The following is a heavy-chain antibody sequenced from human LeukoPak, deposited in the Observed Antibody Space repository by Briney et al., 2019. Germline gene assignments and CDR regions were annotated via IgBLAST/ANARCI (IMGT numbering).Heavy chain of an antibody. V-gene: IGHV4-34*01. CDR2: INESGAT. D-gene: IGHD1-1*01. CDR1: GGSFNDYD. J-gene: IGHJ4*02. Sequence: SETLSLTCSVYGGSFNDYDWSWVRQAPGRGLQWIGEINESGATNCDPSLKSRVTMSIDTSKSQFSLSLRSVTATDTAVYFCARYVPVKTGPTRASFDYWGQGILVSVSS. CDR3: ARYVPVKTGPTRASFDY.